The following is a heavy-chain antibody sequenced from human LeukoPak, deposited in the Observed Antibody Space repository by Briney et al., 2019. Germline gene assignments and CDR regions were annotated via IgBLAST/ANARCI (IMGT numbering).Heavy chain of an antibody. CDR1: GGSISSYY. CDR2: IYTSGST. Sequence: SESLSLTCTVSGGSISSYYWSWIRQPAGKGLEWIGRIYTSGSTNYNPSLKSRVTMSVDTSKNQFSLKLSSVTAADTAVYYCARDGKYYDFWSGQYYFDYWGQGTLVTVSS. J-gene: IGHJ4*02. CDR3: ARDGKYYDFWSGQYYFDY. D-gene: IGHD3-3*01. V-gene: IGHV4-4*07.